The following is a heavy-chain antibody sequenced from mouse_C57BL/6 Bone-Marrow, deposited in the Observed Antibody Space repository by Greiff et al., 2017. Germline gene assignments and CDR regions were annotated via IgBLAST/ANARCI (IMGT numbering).Heavy chain of an antibody. CDR2: INPNNGGT. Sequence: VQLQQSGPELVKPGASVTIPCKASGYTFTDYNMDWVKQSHGKSLEWIGDINPNNGGTIYNQKFKGKATLTVDKASSTAYMELRSLTSEDTAVYYCARGNSFYAMDYWGQGTSVTVSS. J-gene: IGHJ4*01. V-gene: IGHV1-18*01. D-gene: IGHD2-1*01. CDR3: ARGNSFYAMDY. CDR1: GYTFTDYN.